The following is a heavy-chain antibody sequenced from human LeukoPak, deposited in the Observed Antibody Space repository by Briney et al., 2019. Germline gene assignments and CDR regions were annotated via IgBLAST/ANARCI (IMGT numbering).Heavy chain of an antibody. CDR1: GFTFSSYW. CDR2: INGDGSST. Sequence: PGGSLRLSCAASGFTFSSYWMHWVRQAPGKGLVWVSRINGDGSSTSYADSVKGRFTISRDNAKNTLYLQMNSLRAEDTAVYYCARDSAAAGPDYWGQGTLVTVSS. D-gene: IGHD6-13*01. V-gene: IGHV3-74*01. J-gene: IGHJ4*02. CDR3: ARDSAAAGPDY.